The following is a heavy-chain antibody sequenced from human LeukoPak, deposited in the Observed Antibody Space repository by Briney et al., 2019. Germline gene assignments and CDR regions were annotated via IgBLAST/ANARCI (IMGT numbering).Heavy chain of an antibody. CDR3: ARGRDIVATIASATDNWFDP. Sequence: SETLSLTCTVSGGSISSDSSYWTWIRQPAGKGLEWIGRIQTSGSTNYNPSLKSRVTISVDTSKNQFSLKLSSVTAADTAVYYCARGRDIVATIASATDNWFDPWGQGTLVTVSS. D-gene: IGHD5-12*01. V-gene: IGHV4-61*02. CDR1: GGSISSDSSY. J-gene: IGHJ5*02. CDR2: IQTSGST.